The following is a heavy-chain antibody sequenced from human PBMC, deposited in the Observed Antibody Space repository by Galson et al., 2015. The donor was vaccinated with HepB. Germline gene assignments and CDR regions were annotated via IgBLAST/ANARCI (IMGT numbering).Heavy chain of an antibody. CDR3: AKDRRGWNPGWGWLFDY. V-gene: IGHV3-23*01. Sequence: SLRLSCAASGFTFSSYAMSWVRQAPGKGLEWVSAISGSGGSTYYADSVKGRFTISRDNSKNTLYLQMNSLRAEDTAVYYCAKDRRGWNPGWGWLFDYWGQGTLVTVSS. CDR1: GFTFSSYA. D-gene: IGHD6-19*01. J-gene: IGHJ4*02. CDR2: ISGSGGST.